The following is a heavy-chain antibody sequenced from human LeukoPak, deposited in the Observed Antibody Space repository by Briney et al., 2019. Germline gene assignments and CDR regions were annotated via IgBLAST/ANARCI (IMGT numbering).Heavy chain of an antibody. V-gene: IGHV3-9*01. CDR3: AKGAVVVGYYHGMDV. J-gene: IGHJ6*02. CDR2: ITRDGGSK. CDR1: GFTFDGYA. D-gene: IGHD3-22*01. Sequence: GGSLRLSCAASGFTFDGYAMNWVRQAPGKGLELVSGITRDGGSKNYADSVKGRFTVSRDNAKNSLYLQMNSLRYEDTALYFCAKGAVVVGYYHGMDVWGQGTTVSVSS.